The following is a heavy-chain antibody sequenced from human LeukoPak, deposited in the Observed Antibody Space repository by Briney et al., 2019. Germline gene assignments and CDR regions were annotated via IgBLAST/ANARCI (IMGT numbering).Heavy chain of an antibody. CDR2: IIISGGNT. V-gene: IGHV3-23*01. Sequence: GGSLRLSCAASGFTFSVSAMSWVRQAPGKGLEWVSTIIISGGNTYYADSVKGRFTISRDDSKKTLYLQMNSLRAEDTAVYYCARVMEELQWLVRGAFDIWGQGTMVTVSS. D-gene: IGHD6-19*01. CDR3: ARVMEELQWLVRGAFDI. CDR1: GFTFSVSA. J-gene: IGHJ3*02.